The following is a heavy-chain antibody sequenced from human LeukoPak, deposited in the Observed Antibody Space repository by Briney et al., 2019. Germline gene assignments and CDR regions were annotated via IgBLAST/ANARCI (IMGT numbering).Heavy chain of an antibody. CDR1: GGSISSYY. Sequence: ASETLSLTCTVSGGSISSYYWSWIRQPPGKGLEWIGYIYYSGSTNYNPSLKSRVTISVDTSKNQFSLKLSSVTAADTAVYYCARAPSIYDFWSGYPSGAFDIWGQGTMVTVSS. CDR2: IYYSGST. V-gene: IGHV4-59*01. J-gene: IGHJ3*02. D-gene: IGHD3-3*01. CDR3: ARAPSIYDFWSGYPSGAFDI.